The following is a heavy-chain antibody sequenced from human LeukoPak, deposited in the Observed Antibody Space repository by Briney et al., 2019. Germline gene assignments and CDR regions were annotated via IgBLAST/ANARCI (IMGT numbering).Heavy chain of an antibody. V-gene: IGHV3-30*02. J-gene: IGHJ4*02. D-gene: IGHD3-22*01. CDR2: IWYDEITK. CDR1: GFTFRSYG. Sequence: GGSLRLSCAASGFTFRSYGIHWVRQAPGKGLEWLAFIWYDEITKNYADSVKGRFTISRVNSKNTLYVQMNSLRPDDTAVYYCAKDSSDYYFDYWGQGTLVTVSS. CDR3: AKDSSDYYFDY.